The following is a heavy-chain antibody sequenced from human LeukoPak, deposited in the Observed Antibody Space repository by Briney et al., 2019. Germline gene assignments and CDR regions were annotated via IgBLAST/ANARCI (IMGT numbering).Heavy chain of an antibody. D-gene: IGHD2-2*01. Sequence: SVKVSCKASGGTFSSYAISWVRQAPGQGLEWMGGIIPIFGTVNYAQKFQGRVTITADESTSTAYMELSSLRSEDTAVYYCARVGPYCSSTSCYLGYWGQGTLVTVSS. V-gene: IGHV1-69*13. CDR3: ARVGPYCSSTSCYLGY. CDR2: IIPIFGTV. CDR1: GGTFSSYA. J-gene: IGHJ4*02.